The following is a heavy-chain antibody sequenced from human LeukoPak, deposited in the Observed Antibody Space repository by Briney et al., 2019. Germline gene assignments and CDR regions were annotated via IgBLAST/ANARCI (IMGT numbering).Heavy chain of an antibody. J-gene: IGHJ4*02. CDR2: IKQDGSAK. CDR1: GFTFSDDW. Sequence: GGSLRLACAASGFTFSDDWMHWVRQPPGKWLEWVANIKQDGSAKYYVDSVKGRFTISTDNSKNTLYLQMNSLRAEDTAVYYCAKASQRVTMIAYGDYWGQGTLVTVSS. D-gene: IGHD3-22*01. V-gene: IGHV3-7*03. CDR3: AKASQRVTMIAYGDY.